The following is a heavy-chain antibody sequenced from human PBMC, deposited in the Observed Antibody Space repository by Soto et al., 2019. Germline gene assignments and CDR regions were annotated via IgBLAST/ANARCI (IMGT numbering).Heavy chain of an antibody. V-gene: IGHV4-39*01. CDR2: IYFSGTT. CDR3: ARGGKRVSMIRGFDY. J-gene: IGHJ4*02. D-gene: IGHD3-10*01. Sequence: QLQLQESGPGLVKPSETLSRTCTVSGGSISGSSYYWAWIRQPPGKGLEWIGSIYFSGTTYYNPSLKSRVTIAADTFKSQFSLRLSSVTAADTALYYCARGGKRVSMIRGFDYWGQGTLVTASS. CDR1: GGSISGSSYY.